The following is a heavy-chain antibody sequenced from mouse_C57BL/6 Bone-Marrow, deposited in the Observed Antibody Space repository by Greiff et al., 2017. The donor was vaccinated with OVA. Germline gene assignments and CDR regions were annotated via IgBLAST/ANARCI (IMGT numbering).Heavy chain of an antibody. J-gene: IGHJ2*01. CDR2: IYPGDGDI. CDR3: ASGAY. V-gene: IGHV1-80*01. CDR1: GYAFSDYW. Sequence: QVQVKQSGAELVKPGASVKISCKASGYAFSDYWMNWVKQRPGKGLEWIGQIYPGDGDITYNVKFKGKATLTADKSSSTAYMQFSSLTSEDSAVYGCASGAYWGQGTTPTV.